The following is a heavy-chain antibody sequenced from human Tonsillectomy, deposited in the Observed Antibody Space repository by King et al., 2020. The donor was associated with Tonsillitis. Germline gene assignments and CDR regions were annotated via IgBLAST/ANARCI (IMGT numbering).Heavy chain of an antibody. V-gene: IGHV1-69*01. D-gene: IGHD2-8*01. CDR2: TIPLLTTS. Sequence: GQLVQSGAEMKKPGSSVKVSCKASGGTFTSNTISWVRQAPGQGLEWMGGTIPLLTTSQYPQKFQGRVSLTADESTSTAYMELSSLRSEDTAVYYCARLLCSNGICYDVFDIWGQGKMVTVSS. J-gene: IGHJ3*02. CDR3: ARLLCSNGICYDVFDI. CDR1: GGTFTSNT.